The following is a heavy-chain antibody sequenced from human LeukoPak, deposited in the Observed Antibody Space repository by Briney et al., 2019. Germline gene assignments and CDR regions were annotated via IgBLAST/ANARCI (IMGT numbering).Heavy chain of an antibody. J-gene: IGHJ4*02. CDR3: ASRCSSTSCHVDY. Sequence: GGSLRLSCAASGFTFSDYYMSWIRQAPGKGLEWVSYISSSGSTIYYADSVKGRFTISRDNAKNSLYLQMNSLRAEDTAVYYCASRCSSTSCHVDYWGQGTLVTVSS. D-gene: IGHD2-2*01. CDR2: ISSSGSTI. CDR1: GFTFSDYY. V-gene: IGHV3-11*01.